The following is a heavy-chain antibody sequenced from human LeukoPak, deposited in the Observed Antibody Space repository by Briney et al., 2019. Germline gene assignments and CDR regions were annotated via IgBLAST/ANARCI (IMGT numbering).Heavy chain of an antibody. CDR2: IKGDGSEK. Sequence: GGSLRLSWAASEFTFITYWMTWVRQAPGKGLEGVGNIKGDGSEKYYVDSVKGRFTISRDNAKNSLYLQMNSLRAEDTAVYYCARDYGGSSPFDSWGQGTLVTVSS. J-gene: IGHJ4*02. CDR1: EFTFITYW. D-gene: IGHD4-23*01. V-gene: IGHV3-7*01. CDR3: ARDYGGSSPFDS.